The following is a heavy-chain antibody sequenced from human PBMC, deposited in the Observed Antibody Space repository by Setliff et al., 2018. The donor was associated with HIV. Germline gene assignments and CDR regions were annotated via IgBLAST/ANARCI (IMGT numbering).Heavy chain of an antibody. CDR2: INPNSGGT. Sequence: ASVKVSCKAFGYTFTGYYIHWVRQAPGQGLEWMGRINPNSGGTNHAQKFQGRVTMTRDMSISTAYMELSKLRSDDTAVYYCARQLSNSLDQWGQGTLVTVSS. D-gene: IGHD7-27*01. CDR3: ARQLSNSLDQ. J-gene: IGHJ4*02. CDR1: GYTFTGYY. V-gene: IGHV1-2*06.